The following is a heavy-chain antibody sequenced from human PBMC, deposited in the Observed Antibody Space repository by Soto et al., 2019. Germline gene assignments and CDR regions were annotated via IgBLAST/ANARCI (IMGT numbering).Heavy chain of an antibody. V-gene: IGHV4-39*01. CDR1: GGSISSSSYY. Sequence: SETLSLTCTASGGSISSSSYYWGWIRQPPGKGLEWIGSIYYSGSTYYNPSLKSRVTISVDTSKNQFSLKLSSVTAADTAVYYCARHSNWFDPWGQGTLVTVSS. CDR3: ARHSNWFDP. J-gene: IGHJ5*02. CDR2: IYYSGST.